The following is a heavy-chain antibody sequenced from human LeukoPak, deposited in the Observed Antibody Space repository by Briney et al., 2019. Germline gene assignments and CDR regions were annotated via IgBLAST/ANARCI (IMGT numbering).Heavy chain of an antibody. CDR2: IIPIFGTA. V-gene: IGHV1-69*13. Sequence: SVKVSCKASGGTFSSYAISWVRQAPGQGLEWTGGIIPIFGTANYAQKFQGRVTITADESTSTAYMELSSLRSEDTAVYYCARTEDFWSGYWDYWGQGTLVTVSS. CDR3: ARTEDFWSGYWDY. J-gene: IGHJ4*02. CDR1: GGTFSSYA. D-gene: IGHD3-3*01.